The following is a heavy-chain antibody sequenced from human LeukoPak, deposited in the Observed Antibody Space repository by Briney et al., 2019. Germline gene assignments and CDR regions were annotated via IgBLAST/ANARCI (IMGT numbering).Heavy chain of an antibody. D-gene: IGHD3-16*01. CDR2: IIDNGDIT. CDR1: GFTFSDAW. J-gene: IGHJ6*03. Sequence: GGSLRLSCEGSGFTFSDAWMNWVRQAPGKGLEWVSGIIDNGDITYYANSVRGRFTISRDNSKNTLYLQMNSLRAEDTAVYYCAKLGGQQVYNYYVAVWGKGTTVAVSS. V-gene: IGHV3-23*01. CDR3: AKLGGQQVYNYYVAV.